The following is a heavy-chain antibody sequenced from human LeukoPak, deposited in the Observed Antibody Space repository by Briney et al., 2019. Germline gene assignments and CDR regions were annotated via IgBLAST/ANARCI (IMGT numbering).Heavy chain of an antibody. CDR1: GASISNSRDY. CDR3: ARARDSYDFWSGYYIYYYYMDV. D-gene: IGHD3-3*01. V-gene: IGHV4-39*01. Sequence: SETLSLTCTVSGASISNSRDYWGWIRQPPGKGLEWIGSIFFSGSTYYNPSLKSRAAISVDSSKNQFSLKLSSVTAADTAVYYCARARDSYDFWSGYYIYYYYMDVWGKGTTVTVSS. J-gene: IGHJ6*03. CDR2: IFFSGST.